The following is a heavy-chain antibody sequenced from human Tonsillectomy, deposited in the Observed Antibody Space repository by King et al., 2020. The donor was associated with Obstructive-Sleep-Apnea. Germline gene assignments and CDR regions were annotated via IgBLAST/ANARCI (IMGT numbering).Heavy chain of an antibody. Sequence: VKLVESGGGLVQPGGSLRLSCAASGFTFSSYSMNWVRQAPGKGLEWVSYISSSSSTIYYADSVKGRFTISRENAKNSLYLQMNSLRAEDTAVYYCARDSRGYSSGGYESFNYWGQGTLVTVSS. CDR2: ISSSSSTI. J-gene: IGHJ4*02. D-gene: IGHD6-19*01. V-gene: IGHV3-48*04. CDR1: GFTFSSYS. CDR3: ARDSRGYSSGGYESFNY.